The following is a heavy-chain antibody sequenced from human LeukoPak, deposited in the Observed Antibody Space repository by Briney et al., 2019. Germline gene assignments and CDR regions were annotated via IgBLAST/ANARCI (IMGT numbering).Heavy chain of an antibody. CDR3: ASGSSGPSGSVSFDY. V-gene: IGHV4-30-2*05. CDR1: GGSISSGGYY. Sequence: PSETLSLTCTVSGGSISSGGYYWSWIRQPPGKGLEWIGYIYHSGSTYYNPSLKSRVTISVDTSKNQFSLKLSSVTAADTAVYYCASGSSGPSGSVSFDYWGQGTLVTVSS. CDR2: IYHSGST. D-gene: IGHD3-22*01. J-gene: IGHJ4*02.